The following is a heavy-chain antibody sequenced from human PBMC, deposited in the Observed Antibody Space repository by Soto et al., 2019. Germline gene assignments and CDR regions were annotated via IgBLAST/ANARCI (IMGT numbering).Heavy chain of an antibody. CDR1: GDSIKSSSYF. CDR3: ARQLKIIRWGGYFDY. V-gene: IGHV4-39*01. D-gene: IGHD3-16*01. CDR2: IYYTGST. J-gene: IGHJ4*02. Sequence: SDTLSLTCTVAGDSIKSSSYFWAWIRQPPGKGLEWIASIYYTGSTYYNPSLESRVTISVHTSKNQFSLKLTSVTAADTALYYCARQLKIIRWGGYFDYWGQATLVTVSS.